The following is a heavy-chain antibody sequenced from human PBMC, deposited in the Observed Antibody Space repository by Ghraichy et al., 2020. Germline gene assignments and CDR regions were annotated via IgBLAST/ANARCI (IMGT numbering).Heavy chain of an antibody. V-gene: IGHV3-48*01. CDR2: ISSSSSTI. Sequence: GGSLRLSCAASGFTFSSYSMNWVRQAPGKGLEWVSYISSSSSTIYYADSVKGRFTISRDNAKNSLYLQMNSLRAEDTAVYYCARLGIWGDYDYWGQGTLVTVSS. CDR3: ARLGIWGDYDY. CDR1: GFTFSSYS. D-gene: IGHD4-17*01. J-gene: IGHJ4*02.